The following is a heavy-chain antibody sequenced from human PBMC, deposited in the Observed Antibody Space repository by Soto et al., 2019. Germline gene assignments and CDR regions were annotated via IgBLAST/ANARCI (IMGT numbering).Heavy chain of an antibody. CDR2: IIPIFGTA. CDR1: GGTFSSYA. V-gene: IGHV1-69*13. J-gene: IGHJ4*02. D-gene: IGHD5-18*01. CDR3: ARRGYSYGYLFDY. Sequence: SVKVSCKASGGTFSSYAISWVRQAPGQGLGWMGGIIPIFGTANYAQKFQGRVTITADESTSTAYMELSSLRSEDTAVYYCARRGYSYGYLFDYWGQGTLVTVSS.